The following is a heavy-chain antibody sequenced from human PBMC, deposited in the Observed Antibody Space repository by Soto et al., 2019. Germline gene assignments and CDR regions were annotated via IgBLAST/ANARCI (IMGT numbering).Heavy chain of an antibody. CDR1: GVTVSSYS. CDR2: ISSSSSYI. V-gene: IGHV3-21*01. D-gene: IGHD2-15*01. CDR3: ARLIHSGWFDP. J-gene: IGHJ5*02. Sequence: PGGSLRLSCAASGVTVSSYSMNWVRQAPGKGLEWVSSISSSSSYIYYADSVKGRFTISGDNAKNSLYLQMNSLRAEDTAVYYCARLIHSGWFDPWGQGTLVTVSS.